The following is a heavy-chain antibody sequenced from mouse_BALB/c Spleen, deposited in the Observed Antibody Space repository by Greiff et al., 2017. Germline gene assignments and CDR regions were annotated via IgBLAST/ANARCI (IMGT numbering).Heavy chain of an antibody. D-gene: IGHD1-1*01. CDR3: ARGGTIDY. CDR1: GYTFTSYW. Sequence: LEESGAELAKPGASVKMSCKASGYTFTSYWMHWVKQRPGQGLEWIGYINPSTGYTEYNQKFKDKATLTADKSSSTAYMQLSSLTSEDSAVYYCARGGTIDYWGQGTTLTVSS. V-gene: IGHV1-7*01. CDR2: INPSTGYT. J-gene: IGHJ2*01.